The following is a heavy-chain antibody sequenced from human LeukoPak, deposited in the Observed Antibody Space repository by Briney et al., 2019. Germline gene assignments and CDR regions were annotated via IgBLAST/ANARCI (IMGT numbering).Heavy chain of an antibody. Sequence: SETLSLTCTVSGGSIISSSYYWSWIRQPPGKGLEWIGEINHSGSTNYNPSLKSRVTISVDTSKNQFSLKLSSVTAADTAVYYCARGDSFEAFDIWGQGTMVTVSS. CDR3: ARGDSFEAFDI. J-gene: IGHJ3*02. CDR2: INHSGST. V-gene: IGHV4-39*07. CDR1: GGSIISSSYY. D-gene: IGHD6-13*01.